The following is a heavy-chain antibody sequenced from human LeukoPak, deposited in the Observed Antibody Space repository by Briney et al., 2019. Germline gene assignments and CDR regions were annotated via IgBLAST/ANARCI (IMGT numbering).Heavy chain of an antibody. CDR2: INSNSGGT. CDR1: EYTFTGYY. D-gene: IGHD4-17*01. Sequence: ASVKVSCKASEYTFTGYYMHWVRQAPGQGLEWMGWINSNSGGTNYAQKFQGRVTMTRDTSISTAYMELSRLRSDDTAVYYCASCDYGDYVGGPWGQGTLVTVSS. J-gene: IGHJ5*02. CDR3: ASCDYGDYVGGP. V-gene: IGHV1-2*02.